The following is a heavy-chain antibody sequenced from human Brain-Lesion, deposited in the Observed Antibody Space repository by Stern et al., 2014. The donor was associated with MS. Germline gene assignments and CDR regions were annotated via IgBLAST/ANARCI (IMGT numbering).Heavy chain of an antibody. J-gene: IGHJ5*02. D-gene: IGHD2-15*01. CDR1: GGSVSSTSYA. CDR3: AGEEDIRYCSGGSCTGNWFDP. V-gene: IGHV4-39*01. Sequence: VQLVESGPGLVKPSETLSLTCTVAGGSVSSTSYAWAWIRQPPGKGLEWIGTIYYSGNTYYSPSLKSRLTISLDTSKNQFSLQLWSVPAADTAVYYCAGEEDIRYCSGGSCTGNWFDPWGQGTLVTVSS. CDR2: IYYSGNT.